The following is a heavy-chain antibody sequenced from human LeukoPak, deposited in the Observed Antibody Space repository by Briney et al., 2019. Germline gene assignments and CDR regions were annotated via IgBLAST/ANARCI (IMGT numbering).Heavy chain of an antibody. D-gene: IGHD2-2*01. J-gene: IGHJ6*03. CDR1: GYTFTSYD. V-gene: IGHV1-8*03. Sequence: ASVKVSCKASGYTFTSYDINWVRQATGQGLEWMGWMNPNSGNTGYAQKFQGRVTITRNTSISTAYMELSSLRSEDTAVYYCARGPTPSDYYYYMDVWGKGTTVTVSS. CDR2: MNPNSGNT. CDR3: ARGPTPSDYYYYMDV.